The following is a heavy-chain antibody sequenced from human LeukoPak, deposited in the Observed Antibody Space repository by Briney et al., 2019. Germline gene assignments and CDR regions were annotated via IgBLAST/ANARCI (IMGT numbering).Heavy chain of an antibody. CDR1: IGSISSSSYY. Sequence: SETLSLTCSVSIGSISSSSYYWGWIRQPPGKGLDWIGRIYSGGSTYYNPSLKSRVTISVDPSKNQFSLKLSSVTAAYTAVYYCARGRTFGYSSGWYAFDIWGQGTMVTVSS. D-gene: IGHD6-19*01. J-gene: IGHJ3*02. CDR2: IYSGGST. CDR3: ARGRTFGYSSGWYAFDI. V-gene: IGHV4-39*07.